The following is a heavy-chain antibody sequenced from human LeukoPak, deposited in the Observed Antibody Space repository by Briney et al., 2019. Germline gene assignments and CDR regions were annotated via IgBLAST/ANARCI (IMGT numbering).Heavy chain of an antibody. J-gene: IGHJ4*02. D-gene: IGHD4-17*01. V-gene: IGHV1-69*05. CDR1: GGTFSSYA. CDR3: YLYGDRVERHDY. Sequence: GASVKVSCKASGGTFSSYAISWVRQAPGQGLEWMGGIIPIFGTANYAQKLQGRATITTDESTSTAYTELSSLRSEDTAVYYCYLYGDRVERHDYWGQGTLVTVSS. CDR2: IIPIFGTA.